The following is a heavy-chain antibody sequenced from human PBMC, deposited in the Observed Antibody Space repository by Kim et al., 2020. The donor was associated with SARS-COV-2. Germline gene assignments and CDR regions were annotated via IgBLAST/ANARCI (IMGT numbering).Heavy chain of an antibody. CDR1: GGSISSYY. V-gene: IGHV4-59*13. Sequence: SETLSLTCTVSGGSISSYYWSWIRQPPGKGLDWIGYIYYSGSTNYNPSLQSRVTMSVDTSKNQFSLKLSSVTAADTAVYYCARGRGWFYPDYWGQETLVTVSS. CDR2: IYYSGST. J-gene: IGHJ4*02. CDR3: ARGRGWFYPDY. D-gene: IGHD2-15*01.